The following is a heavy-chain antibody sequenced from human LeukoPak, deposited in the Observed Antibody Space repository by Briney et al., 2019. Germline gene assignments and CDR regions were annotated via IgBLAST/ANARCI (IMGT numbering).Heavy chain of an antibody. Sequence: PSETLSLTCAVYGGSFSGYYWNWIRKPPGQGQELNGEINHSGSTNYNQSLKSRVTISVDTSKNQFSLKLSSVTAADTAVYYCARLNYYGGNSSAYWGQGTLVTVSS. CDR1: GGSFSGYY. CDR2: INHSGST. V-gene: IGHV4-34*01. J-gene: IGHJ4*02. D-gene: IGHD4-23*01. CDR3: ARLNYYGGNSSAY.